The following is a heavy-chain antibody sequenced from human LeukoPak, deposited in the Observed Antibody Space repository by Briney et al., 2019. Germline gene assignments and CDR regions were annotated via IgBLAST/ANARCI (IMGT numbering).Heavy chain of an antibody. Sequence: GAPVKVSCKASGYTFTSYGISWVRQAPGQGLEWMGWISAYNGNTNYAQKLQGRVTMTTDTSTSTAYMELRSLRSDDTAVYYCARDVLRFLEWFPSNWFDPWGQGTLVTVSS. CDR1: GYTFTSYG. V-gene: IGHV1-18*01. D-gene: IGHD3-3*01. CDR2: ISAYNGNT. J-gene: IGHJ5*02. CDR3: ARDVLRFLEWFPSNWFDP.